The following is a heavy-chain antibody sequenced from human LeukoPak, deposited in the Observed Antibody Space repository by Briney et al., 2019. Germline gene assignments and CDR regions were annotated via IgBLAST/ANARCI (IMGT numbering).Heavy chain of an antibody. CDR2: VYYSGST. J-gene: IGHJ4*02. CDR3: ARVCYDSSCDY. V-gene: IGHV4-59*01. D-gene: IGHD3-22*01. CDR1: GGSISRYY. Sequence: SETLSLTCTVSGGSISRYYWSWVRQPPGKGLEWIGYVYYSGSTNYNPSLKSRVTISVDTSKNQFSLKLSSVTAADTAVYYCARVCYDSSCDYWGQGTLVTVSS.